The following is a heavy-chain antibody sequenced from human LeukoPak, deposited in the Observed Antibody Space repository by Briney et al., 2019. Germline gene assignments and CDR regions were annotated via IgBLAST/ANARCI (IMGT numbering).Heavy chain of an antibody. CDR3: ARDPLAGYFDY. V-gene: IGHV4-4*07. CDR1: GASISSYY. Sequence: SETLSLTCTVSGASISSYYWSWIRQPAGKGLEFIGRIYTSGNTNYSPSLKSRVTISVDKSKNQFSLKVSSVTAADTAVYYCARDPLAGYFDYWGQGALVTVSS. J-gene: IGHJ4*02. CDR2: IYTSGNT.